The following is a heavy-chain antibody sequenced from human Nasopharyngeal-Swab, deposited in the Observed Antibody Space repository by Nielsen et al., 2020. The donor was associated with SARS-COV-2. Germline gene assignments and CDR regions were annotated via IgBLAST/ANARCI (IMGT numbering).Heavy chain of an antibody. CDR3: ASQAGYSSGWPYYFDY. CDR1: GFTFRSYG. J-gene: IGHJ4*02. D-gene: IGHD6-19*01. V-gene: IGHV3-33*01. CDR2: IWYDGSNK. Sequence: GGSLRLSCAASGFTFRSYGMHWVRQAPGKWLEWVAVIWYDGSNKYYADSVKGRFTISRDNSKNTLYLQMNSLRAEDTAVYYCASQAGYSSGWPYYFDYWGQGTLVTVSS.